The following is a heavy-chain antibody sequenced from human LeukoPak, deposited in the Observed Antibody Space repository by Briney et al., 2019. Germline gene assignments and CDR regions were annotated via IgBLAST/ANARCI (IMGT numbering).Heavy chain of an antibody. CDR1: GGSIRTSSYY. CDR2: IYYSGST. J-gene: IGHJ4*02. D-gene: IGHD2-15*01. CDR3: ARRRVVQYYFDY. V-gene: IGHV4-39*01. Sequence: PSETLSLTCTVSGGSIRTSSYYWGWIRQPPGKGLEWIATIYYSGSTYYSPSLKSRVTISVDTSKNQFSLKLSSVTAADTAVYYCARRRVVQYYFDYWGQGTLVTVSS.